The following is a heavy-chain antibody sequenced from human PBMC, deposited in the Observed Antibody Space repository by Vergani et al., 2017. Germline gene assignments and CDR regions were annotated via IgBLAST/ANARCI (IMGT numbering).Heavy chain of an antibody. D-gene: IGHD3-10*01. J-gene: IGHJ5*02. CDR3: GRVADFYGLGSRLIDL. CDR1: GGSISGYY. CDR2: MYHSGST. Sequence: QVRLQESGPGLVKPSETLSLPCSVSGGSISGYYWSWIRHPPGKELEWIGYMYHSGSTNYNPSLETRVTISGDTSKNRFSLKLNSVTAAETAVYYCGRVADFYGLGSRLIDLWGQGILVTVSS. V-gene: IGHV4-59*01.